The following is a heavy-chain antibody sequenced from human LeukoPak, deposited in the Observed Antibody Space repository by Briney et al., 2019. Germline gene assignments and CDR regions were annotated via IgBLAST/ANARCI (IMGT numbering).Heavy chain of an antibody. CDR1: RFTFSYYW. J-gene: IGHJ4*02. Sequence: GGSLRLSCTASRFTFSYYWMHWVRQVPGKVLVWVSNINTDGTSTAYADSVKGRFTISRDNARNTLYLQMNNLRADDTAVYYCARDGERISTIGGVYWLDYWGQGILVTVSS. CDR2: INTDGTST. CDR3: ARDGERISTIGGVYWLDY. V-gene: IGHV3-74*01. D-gene: IGHD3-16*01.